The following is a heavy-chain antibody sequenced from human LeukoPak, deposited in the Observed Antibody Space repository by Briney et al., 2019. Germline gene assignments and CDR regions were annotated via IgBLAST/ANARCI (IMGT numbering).Heavy chain of an antibody. D-gene: IGHD3-10*01. CDR1: GYTFTNYA. CDR3: ARPLGVTMFRGVSNWFDP. CDR2: INADNAES. J-gene: IGHJ5*02. V-gene: IGHV1-18*01. Sequence: ASVKVSCKASGYTFTNYAISWVRQAPGQGLEWMGWINADNAESNYAQNLQGRVTMTTDTSTSTAYMELRSLRSDDTAVYYCARPLGVTMFRGVSNWFDPWGQGTLVTVSS.